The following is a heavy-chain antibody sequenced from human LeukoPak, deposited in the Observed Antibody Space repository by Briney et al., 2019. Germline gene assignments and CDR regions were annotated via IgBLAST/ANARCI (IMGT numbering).Heavy chain of an antibody. Sequence: GGSLRLSCAASGFTFSSYWMHWVRQAPGKGLVWVSRINSDGGSTSYADSVKGRFTISRDNSKNTLYLHMNSLRAEDTAVYYCARAFSTTAFDYRGQGTLVTVSS. CDR1: GFTFSSYW. J-gene: IGHJ4*02. CDR3: ARAFSTTAFDY. V-gene: IGHV3-74*01. CDR2: INSDGGST. D-gene: IGHD4-17*01.